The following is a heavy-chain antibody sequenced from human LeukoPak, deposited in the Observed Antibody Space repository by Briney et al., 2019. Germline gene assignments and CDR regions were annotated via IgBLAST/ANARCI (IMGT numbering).Heavy chain of an antibody. J-gene: IGHJ5*02. Sequence: SETLSLTCTVSGGSISSYYWSWIRQPPGKGLEWIGYIYYSGSTNYNPSLKSRVTISVDTSKNQFSPKLSSVTAADTAVYYCARGRRRTITIFGVVSGGFDPWGQGTLSPSPQ. CDR1: GGSISSYY. D-gene: IGHD3-3*01. CDR3: ARGRRRTITIFGVVSGGFDP. CDR2: IYYSGST. V-gene: IGHV4-59*12.